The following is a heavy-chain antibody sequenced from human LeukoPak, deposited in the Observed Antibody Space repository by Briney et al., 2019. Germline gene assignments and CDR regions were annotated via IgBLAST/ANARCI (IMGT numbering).Heavy chain of an antibody. CDR3: AREPSRRYFDY. Sequence: AGSLRLSCAASGFTFSSYAMHWVRQAPGKELEWVSYISSSGSTIYYADSVKGRFTISRDNAKNSLYLQMNSLRAEDTAVYYCAREPSRRYFDYWGQGTLVTVSS. CDR1: GFTFSSYA. V-gene: IGHV3-48*04. J-gene: IGHJ4*02. CDR2: ISSSGSTI.